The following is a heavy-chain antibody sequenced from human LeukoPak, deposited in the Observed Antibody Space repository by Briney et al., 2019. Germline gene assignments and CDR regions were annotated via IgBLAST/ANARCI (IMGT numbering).Heavy chain of an antibody. CDR1: GGTFSSYA. D-gene: IGHD5-18*01. J-gene: IGHJ4*02. CDR2: IIPILGIA. Sequence: ASVKVSCKASGGTFSSYAFNWVRQAPGQGLEWMGRIIPILGIANYALKFQGRVTITADKSTTTAYMELSSLRSEDTAVYYCARAGVRRYSYGPPREWGQGTRVTVSS. CDR3: ARAGVRRYSYGPPRE. V-gene: IGHV1-69*04.